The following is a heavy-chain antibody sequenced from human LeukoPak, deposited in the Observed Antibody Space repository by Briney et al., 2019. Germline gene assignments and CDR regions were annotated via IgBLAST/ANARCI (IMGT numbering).Heavy chain of an antibody. Sequence: SVKVSCKASGGTFSSYAISWVRQAPGQGLEWMGGIIPIFGTANYAQKFQGRVTITADESTSTAYMELSSPRSEDTAVYYCARLRYSSSSGKDYWGQGTLVTVSS. J-gene: IGHJ4*02. V-gene: IGHV1-69*13. CDR1: GGTFSSYA. D-gene: IGHD6-6*01. CDR3: ARLRYSSSSGKDY. CDR2: IIPIFGTA.